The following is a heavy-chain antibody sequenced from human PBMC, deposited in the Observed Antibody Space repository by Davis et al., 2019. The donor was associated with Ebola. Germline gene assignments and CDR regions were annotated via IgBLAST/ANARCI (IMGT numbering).Heavy chain of an antibody. V-gene: IGHV3-23*01. J-gene: IGHJ6*02. Sequence: PGGSLRLSCAASGFTFSSYAMSWVRQAPGKGLEWVSAISGSGGSTYYADSVKGRFTISRDNSKNTLYLQMNSLRAEDTAVYYCAKAEGDIVVVVAATLYYYYGMDVWGQGTTVTVSS. CDR1: GFTFSSYA. CDR3: AKAEGDIVVVVAATLYYYYGMDV. CDR2: ISGSGGST. D-gene: IGHD2-15*01.